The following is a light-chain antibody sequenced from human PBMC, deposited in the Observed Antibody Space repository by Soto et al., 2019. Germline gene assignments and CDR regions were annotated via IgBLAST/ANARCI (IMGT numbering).Light chain of an antibody. CDR1: QSVSSSY. CDR2: GAS. Sequence: DIVLTQSPGTLSLSPGERDTLSCRASQSVSSSYLAWYQQKPGQAPRLLIYGASNRATGIPDRFSGSGSGTEFTLTISRLEPEDFAVYYCQQYGSSPPYTFGQGTKLEIK. V-gene: IGKV3-20*01. CDR3: QQYGSSPPYT. J-gene: IGKJ2*01.